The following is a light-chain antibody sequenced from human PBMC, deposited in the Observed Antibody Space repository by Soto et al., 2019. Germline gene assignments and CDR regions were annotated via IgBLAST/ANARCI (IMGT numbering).Light chain of an antibody. CDR2: EVS. CDR1: SSDVGGYNY. J-gene: IGLJ1*01. V-gene: IGLV2-8*01. CDR3: SSYAGSNNPYV. Sequence: SVLTKPPSASGSPGQSVTISCTGTSSDVGGYNYVSWYQQHPGKAPKLMIYEVSKRPSGVPDRFSGSKSGNTASLTVSGLQAEDEADYYCSSYAGSNNPYVFGTGTKVT.